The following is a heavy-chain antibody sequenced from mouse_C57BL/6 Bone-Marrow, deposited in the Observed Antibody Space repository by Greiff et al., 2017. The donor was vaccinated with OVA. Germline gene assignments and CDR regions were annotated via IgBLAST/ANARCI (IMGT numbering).Heavy chain of an antibody. CDR1: GFNIKNTY. CDR3: TRGGDFINTVEDAMDY. Sequence: VQLQQSVAELVRPGASVKLSCTASGFNIKNTYMHWVKQRPEQGLEWIGRIDPANGNTKYAPKFQGKATITADTSSNTAYMQLSSLTSEDAAIYYCTRGGDFINTVEDAMDYWGQGTSVTVSS. V-gene: IGHV14-3*01. J-gene: IGHJ4*01. D-gene: IGHD1-1*01. CDR2: IDPANGNT.